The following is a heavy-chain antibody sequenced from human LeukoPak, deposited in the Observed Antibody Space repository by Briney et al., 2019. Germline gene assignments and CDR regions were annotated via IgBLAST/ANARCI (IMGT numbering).Heavy chain of an antibody. CDR3: AKDLGGLYYFDY. D-gene: IGHD3-10*01. CDR1: GFTFSSYS. J-gene: IGHJ4*02. Sequence: GGSLRLSCAASGFTFSSYSMNWVRQAPGKGLEWVSSISSSSSYIYYADSVKGRFTISRDNSKNALYLQMNSLRADDTAVYYCAKDLGGLYYFDYWGQGTLVTVSS. V-gene: IGHV3-21*01. CDR2: ISSSSSYI.